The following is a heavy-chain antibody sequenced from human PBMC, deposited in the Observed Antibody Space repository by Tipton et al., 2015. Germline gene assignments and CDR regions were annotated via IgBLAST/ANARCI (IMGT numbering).Heavy chain of an antibody. J-gene: IGHJ4*02. V-gene: IGHV4-59*01. CDR3: ARVGRVDGVLLFDS. Sequence: LRLSCTVSGGSINSYYWTWIRQPPGKGLEWIGYIYYSGSTTYNPSLKSRVNISVDTSNSQFSLRLTSVTAADTAVYFCARVGRVDGVLLFDSWGQGALVAVSS. CDR1: GGSINSYY. CDR2: IYYSGST. D-gene: IGHD2-8*01.